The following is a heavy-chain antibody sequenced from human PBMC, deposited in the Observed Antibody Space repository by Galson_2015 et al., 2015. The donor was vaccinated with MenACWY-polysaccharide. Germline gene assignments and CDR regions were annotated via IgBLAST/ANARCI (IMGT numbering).Heavy chain of an antibody. D-gene: IGHD3-10*01. CDR2: ISYDGSNK. CDR1: GFTFSSYG. Sequence: SLRLSCAASGFTFSSYGMHWVRQAPGKGLEWVAVISYDGSNKYYADSVKGRFTIPRDNSKNTLYLQMNSLRAEDTAVYYCAKEVGGVYGSGCMDVWGKGTTVTVSS. J-gene: IGHJ6*03. CDR3: AKEVGGVYGSGCMDV. V-gene: IGHV3-30*18.